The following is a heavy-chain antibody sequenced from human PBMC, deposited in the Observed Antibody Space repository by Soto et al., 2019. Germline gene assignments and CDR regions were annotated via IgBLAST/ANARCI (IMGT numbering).Heavy chain of an antibody. Sequence: ASVKVSCKTSGYTFSSHGINWVRQAPGQGLEWMGWISTYSGNTNYAQKIQGRVTMTTDTSTSTAYMDLRSLRSDDTAVYFCAREHSASYDDYWGQGTLVTVS. CDR3: AREHSASYDDY. CDR1: GYTFSSHG. CDR2: ISTYSGNT. J-gene: IGHJ4*02. D-gene: IGHD1-26*01. V-gene: IGHV1-18*01.